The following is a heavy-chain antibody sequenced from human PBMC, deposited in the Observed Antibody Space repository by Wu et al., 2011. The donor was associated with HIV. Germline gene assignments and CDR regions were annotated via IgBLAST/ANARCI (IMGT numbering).Heavy chain of an antibody. CDR3: ARGGLNRELRFFDYLYAPGSYDV. CDR1: GYTFTNYD. V-gene: IGHV1-8*01. Sequence: QVQLVQSGAEMKKPGASVTVSCKASGYTFTNYDIHWVRQATGQGLQWMGWMNPNSGDTGYAQKFQGRVSITRNTSISTAYMELSGLRSEDTAVYYCARGGLNRELRFFDYLYAPGSYDVWGQGTMVTVSS. D-gene: IGHD3-9*01. J-gene: IGHJ3*01. CDR2: MNPNSGDT.